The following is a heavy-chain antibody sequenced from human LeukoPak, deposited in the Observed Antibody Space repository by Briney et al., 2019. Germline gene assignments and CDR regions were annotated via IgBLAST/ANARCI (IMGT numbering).Heavy chain of an antibody. V-gene: IGHV3-7*01. J-gene: IGHJ4*02. CDR2: IKDDGRDK. Sequence: HPGGSLRLSCTTSGFNFRAYWMAWVRQAPGKGLEWVANIKDDGRDKYYVDSVKGRFTISRDNAKNALYLQMNSLRAEDTAVYYCARDTVTWYYFDYWGQGTLVTVSS. CDR3: ARDTVTWYYFDY. CDR1: GFNFRAYW. D-gene: IGHD4-17*01.